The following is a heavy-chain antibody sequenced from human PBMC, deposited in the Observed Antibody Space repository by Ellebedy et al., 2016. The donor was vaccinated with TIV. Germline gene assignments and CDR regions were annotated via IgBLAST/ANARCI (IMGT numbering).Heavy chain of an antibody. CDR2: INSDGSST. J-gene: IGHJ4*02. CDR1: GFTFSSYW. CDR3: AKDIGITMIPAIFDY. Sequence: GESLKISXAASGFTFSSYWMHWVRQAPGKGLVWVSRINSDGSSTSYADSVKGRFTISRDNAKNTLYLQMNSLRAEDTAVYYCAKDIGITMIPAIFDYWGQGTLVTVSS. D-gene: IGHD3-22*01. V-gene: IGHV3-74*01.